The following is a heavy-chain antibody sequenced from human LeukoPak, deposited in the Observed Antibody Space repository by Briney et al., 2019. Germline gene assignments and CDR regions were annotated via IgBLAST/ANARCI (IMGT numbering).Heavy chain of an antibody. D-gene: IGHD4-17*01. Sequence: GGSLRLSCAASGFTFSIYAMTWVRQAPGKGLEWVSSISGSGGSTYYADSVKGRFTISKSNSKNTVYLQMNSLRAEDTAVYYCAKVLRGLAYYGYYSDWGQGTLVTVSS. V-gene: IGHV3-23*01. CDR2: ISGSGGST. CDR3: AKVLRGLAYYGYYSD. J-gene: IGHJ4*02. CDR1: GFTFSIYA.